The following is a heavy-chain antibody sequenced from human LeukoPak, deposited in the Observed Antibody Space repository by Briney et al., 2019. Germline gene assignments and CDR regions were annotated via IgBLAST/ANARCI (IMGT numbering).Heavy chain of an antibody. CDR3: ARGPGYSSGWYVLSVDY. J-gene: IGHJ4*02. CDR1: GFTFSGYW. V-gene: IGHV3-30-3*01. CDR2: ISYDGSIK. D-gene: IGHD6-19*01. Sequence: GGSLRLSCADSGFTFSGYWMNWVRQAPGKGLEWVAVISYDGSIKYYADSVKGRFTTSRDNSKNMLYLQMNSLSAEDTAVYYCARGPGYSSGWYVLSVDYWGQGTLVTVSS.